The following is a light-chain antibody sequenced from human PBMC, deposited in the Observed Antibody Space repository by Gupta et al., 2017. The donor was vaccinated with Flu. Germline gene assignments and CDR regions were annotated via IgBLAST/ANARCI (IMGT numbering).Light chain of an antibody. CDR3: LQANSFPLK. CDR1: QHNNSW. Sequence: EAATVGGKASMTCRASQHNNSWLAWYQQKPGKAPKLLIYAASTLESGVPARFSGTGYGTDFTLTISRLQAEDVATYFCLQANSFPLKFGEGTKVEMK. J-gene: IGKJ4*02. V-gene: IGKV1-12*01. CDR2: AAS.